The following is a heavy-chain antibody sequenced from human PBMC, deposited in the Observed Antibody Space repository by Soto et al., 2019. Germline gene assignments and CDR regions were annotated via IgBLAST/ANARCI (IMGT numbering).Heavy chain of an antibody. CDR1: GYSISSGYY. V-gene: IGHV4-38-2*01. Sequence: PSETLSLTCAVSGYSISSGYYWGWIRQPPGKGLEWIGSIYHSGSTYYNPSLKSRVTISVDTSKNQFSLELSSVTAADTAVYYCARNRPSVTTPYYFDYWGQGTLVTVSS. CDR2: IYHSGST. D-gene: IGHD4-17*01. CDR3: ARNRPSVTTPYYFDY. J-gene: IGHJ4*02.